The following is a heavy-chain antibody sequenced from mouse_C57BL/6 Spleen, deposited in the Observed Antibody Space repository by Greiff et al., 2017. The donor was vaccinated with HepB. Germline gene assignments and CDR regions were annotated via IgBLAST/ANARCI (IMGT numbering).Heavy chain of an antibody. J-gene: IGHJ2*01. CDR3: ARYGYYVVTMGYFVY. D-gene: IGHD2-3*01. Sequence: EVKLVESGGDLVKPGGSLKLSCAASGFTFSSYGMSWVRQTPDKRLEWVATISSGGSYTYYPDSVKGRFTISRDNAKNTLYLQMSSLKSEDTAMYDCARYGYYVVTMGYFVYWGQGTTLTVSS. V-gene: IGHV5-6*01. CDR2: ISSGGSYT. CDR1: GFTFSSYG.